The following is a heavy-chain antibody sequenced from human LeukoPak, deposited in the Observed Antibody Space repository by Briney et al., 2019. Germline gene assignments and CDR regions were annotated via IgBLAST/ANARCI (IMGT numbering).Heavy chain of an antibody. Sequence: SVKVSCKASGGTFSSYAVSWVRQAPGQGLEWMGGIIPIFGTANYAQKFQGRVTITADESTSTAYMELSSLRSEDTAVYYCARVSIAAAAHYGMDVWGKGTTVTVSS. J-gene: IGHJ6*04. CDR3: ARVSIAAAAHYGMDV. CDR2: IIPIFGTA. CDR1: GGTFSSYA. D-gene: IGHD6-13*01. V-gene: IGHV1-69*13.